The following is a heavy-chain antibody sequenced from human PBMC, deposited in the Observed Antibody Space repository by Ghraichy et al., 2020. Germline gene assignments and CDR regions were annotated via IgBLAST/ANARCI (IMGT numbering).Heavy chain of an antibody. J-gene: IGHJ6*02. CDR2: MNPNSGNT. D-gene: IGHD3-3*01. CDR3: ARARRGITIFGVVRAYGMDV. V-gene: IGHV1-8*01. Sequence: ASVKVSCKASGYTFTSYDINWVRQATGQGLEWMGWMNPNSGNTGYAQKFQGRVTMTRNTSISTAYMELSSLRSEDTAVYYCARARRGITIFGVVRAYGMDVWGQGTTVTVSS. CDR1: GYTFTSYD.